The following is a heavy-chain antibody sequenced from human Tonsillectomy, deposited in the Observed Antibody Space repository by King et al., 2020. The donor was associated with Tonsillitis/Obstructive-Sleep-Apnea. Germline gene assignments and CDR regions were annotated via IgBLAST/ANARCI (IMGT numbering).Heavy chain of an antibody. CDR3: VRSERYRPRGESH. J-gene: IGHJ3*01. CDR2: IYWDWDE. D-gene: IGHD3-16*01. V-gene: IGHV2-5*02. CDR1: GFSLRTSGVG. Sequence: TLKESGPTLVKPTETLTLTCIFSGFSLRTSGVGVGWIRQPPGKALEWLATIYWDWDEGYNPSLKSRPSITRNTPKNQVFLTRAAMDPVDTATYYCVRSERYRPRGESHWGPGTMVTVSS.